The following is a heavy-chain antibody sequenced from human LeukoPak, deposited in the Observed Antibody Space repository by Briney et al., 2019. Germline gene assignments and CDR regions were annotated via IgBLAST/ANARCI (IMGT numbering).Heavy chain of an antibody. D-gene: IGHD6-6*01. CDR2: IIPIFGIA. CDR1: GGTFSSYA. CDR3: ARDISSREGDWFDP. V-gene: IGHV1-69*04. Sequence: SVKLSCKASGGTFSSYAISWVRQAPGQGLEWMGRIIPIFGIANYAQKFQGRVTITADKFTSTAYMELSSLRSEDTAVYYCARDISSREGDWFDPWGQGTLVTVSS. J-gene: IGHJ5*02.